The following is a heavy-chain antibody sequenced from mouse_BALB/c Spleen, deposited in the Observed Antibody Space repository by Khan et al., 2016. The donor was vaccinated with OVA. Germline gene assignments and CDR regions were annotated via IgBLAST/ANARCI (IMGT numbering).Heavy chain of an antibody. Sequence: QVQLQQSGPDLVAPSQSLSITCTVSGFSLTSYAIHWVRQPPGKGLEWLVVIWSDGSTTYNSALKSRLSISKDNSKSQVFLKINSLQTDDTAMYYCARHQFPLSMDSWGQGTSVTGSS. J-gene: IGHJ4*01. V-gene: IGHV2-6-2*01. CDR2: IWSDGST. CDR3: ARHQFPLSMDS. CDR1: GFSLTSYA.